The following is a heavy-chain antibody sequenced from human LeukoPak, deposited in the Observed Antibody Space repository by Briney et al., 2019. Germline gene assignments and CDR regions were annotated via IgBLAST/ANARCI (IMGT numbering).Heavy chain of an antibody. CDR2: IYYSGST. Sequence: SETLSLTCTVPGGSISSYYWSWIRRPPGKGLEWIGYIYYSGSTNYNPSLKSRVTISVDTSKNQFSLKLSSVTAADTAVYYCARAMSIRPPGSYYFHYWGQGTLVTVSS. CDR3: ARAMSIRPPGSYYFHY. V-gene: IGHV4-59*01. D-gene: IGHD1-14*01. CDR1: GGSISSYY. J-gene: IGHJ4*02.